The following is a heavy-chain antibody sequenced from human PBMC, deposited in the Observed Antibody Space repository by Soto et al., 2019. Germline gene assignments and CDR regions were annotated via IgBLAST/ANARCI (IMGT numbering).Heavy chain of an antibody. Sequence: GGALTLPCTASGFTGGACAMSWVRWAAGKGQVWGGFIRSKAYGGTTEYAASVKGRFTISRDDSKSIAYLQMNSLKTQDTAVYYCTRGPIVGATPTLYFDYWCQRTLVTVSS. V-gene: IGHV3-49*04. CDR1: GFTGGACA. CDR3: TRGPIVGATPTLYFDY. CDR2: IRSKAYGGTT. J-gene: IGHJ4*02. D-gene: IGHD1-26*01.